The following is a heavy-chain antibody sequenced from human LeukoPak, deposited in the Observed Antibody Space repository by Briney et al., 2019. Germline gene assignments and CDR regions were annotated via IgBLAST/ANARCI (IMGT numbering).Heavy chain of an antibody. J-gene: IGHJ6*02. CDR1: GFTFSDYY. Sequence: GGSLRLSCAASGFTFSDYYMSWIRQAPGKGLEWVSYISSSGSTIYYADSVKGRFTISRDNAKNSLYLQMNSLRAEDTAVYYCARVSGIAVDGTFNYYGMDVWGQGTTVTVSS. V-gene: IGHV3-11*01. CDR2: ISSSGSTI. CDR3: ARVSGIAVDGTFNYYGMDV. D-gene: IGHD6-13*01.